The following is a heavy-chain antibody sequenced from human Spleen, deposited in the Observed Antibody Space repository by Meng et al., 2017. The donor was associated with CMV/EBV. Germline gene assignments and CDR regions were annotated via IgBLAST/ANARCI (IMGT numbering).Heavy chain of an antibody. CDR1: GEPFSDFS. CDR3: VGESDY. V-gene: IGHV4-34*01. J-gene: IGHJ4*02. CDR2: INHRGVT. Sequence: EHLSLTCAGFGEPFSDFSWTWIRQSPGKGLEWIGHINHRGVTKYNPSLKSRVTISVDTSKEQFSLKLRSLTAADTAVYYCVGESDYWGQGTLVTVSS.